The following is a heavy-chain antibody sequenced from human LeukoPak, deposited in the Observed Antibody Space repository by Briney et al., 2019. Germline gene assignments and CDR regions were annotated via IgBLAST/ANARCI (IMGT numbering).Heavy chain of an antibody. CDR3: AMHPMITLLYNWFDP. CDR2: ISGGGGNT. Sequence: GGSLRLSCAASRFTFSSYAMSWVRQAPGKGLEWVSGISGGGGNTYYADSVKGRFTISRDNSKNTLYLEMSSLRAEDTAIYYYAMHPMITLLYNWFDPWGQGTLVTVSS. V-gene: IGHV3-23*01. D-gene: IGHD2-21*02. CDR1: RFTFSSYA. J-gene: IGHJ5*02.